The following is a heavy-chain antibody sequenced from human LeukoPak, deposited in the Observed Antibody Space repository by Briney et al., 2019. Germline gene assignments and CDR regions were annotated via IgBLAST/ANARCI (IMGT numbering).Heavy chain of an antibody. V-gene: IGHV3-30*18. D-gene: IGHD3-3*01. CDR2: ISYDGSNK. CDR3: AKELRVVFRFLEWQPYDY. J-gene: IGHJ4*02. Sequence: GGSLRLSCAASGFTFSSYGMHWVRQAPGKGLEWVPVISYDGSNKYYADSVKGRFTISRDNSKNTLYLQMNSLRAEDTAVYYCAKELRVVFRFLEWQPYDYWGQGTLVTVSS. CDR1: GFTFSSYG.